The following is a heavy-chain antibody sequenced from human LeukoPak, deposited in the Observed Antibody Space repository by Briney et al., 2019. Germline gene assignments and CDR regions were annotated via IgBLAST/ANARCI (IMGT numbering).Heavy chain of an antibody. CDR3: ARGDYYYYMDV. Sequence: SETLSLTCTVSGYSISSGYYWGWIRQPPGKGLEWIGSIYHSGSTYYNPSLKSRVTISVDTSKNQFSLKLSSVTAADTAVYYCARGDYYYYMDVWGKGTTVTVSS. CDR1: GYSISSGYY. CDR2: IYHSGST. J-gene: IGHJ6*03. V-gene: IGHV4-38-2*02.